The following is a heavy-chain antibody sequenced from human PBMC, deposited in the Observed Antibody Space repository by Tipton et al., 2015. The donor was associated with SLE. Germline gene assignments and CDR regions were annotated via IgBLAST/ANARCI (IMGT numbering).Heavy chain of an antibody. CDR3: AREEGQWDAFDI. D-gene: IGHD2-8*01. Sequence: TLSLTCAVSGGSISSYYWSWIRQPPGKGLEWIGYIYYSGSTNYNPSLKSRVTISVDTSKNQFSLNLSSVTAADTAVYYCAREEGQWDAFDIWGQGTVATVSS. CDR1: GGSISSYY. J-gene: IGHJ3*02. V-gene: IGHV4-59*01. CDR2: IYYSGST.